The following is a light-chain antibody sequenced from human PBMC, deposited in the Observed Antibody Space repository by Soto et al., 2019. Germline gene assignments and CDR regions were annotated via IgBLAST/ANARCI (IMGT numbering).Light chain of an antibody. CDR2: GAS. CDR1: QSVSSSY. CDR3: QQYGRSPLT. V-gene: IGKV3-20*01. J-gene: IGKJ4*01. Sequence: EIVLTQSPGTLSLSPGERATLSCRASQSVSSSYLAWYQQKPGQAPRLLISGASSRATGIPDRFSGSGSGIDFSLTISRLEPEDFAVYYCQQYGRSPLTFGGGTKVETK.